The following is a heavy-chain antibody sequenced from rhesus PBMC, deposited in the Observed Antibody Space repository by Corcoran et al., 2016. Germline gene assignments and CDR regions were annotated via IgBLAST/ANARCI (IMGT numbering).Heavy chain of an antibody. J-gene: IGHJ4*01. CDR2: IDGSGGGT. CDR1: GGSISSSNC. D-gene: IGHD6-31*01. V-gene: IGHV4-93*02. CDR3: ARRGSGWTRDY. Sequence: QVQLQESGPAVVKPSETLSLTCAVSGGSISSSNCWSWSRLSPGKGLEWIVGIDGSGGGTESNPSLKCLVTISIATAKTQFSLKLSSVTAADTAVYYCARRGSGWTRDYWGQGVLVTVSS.